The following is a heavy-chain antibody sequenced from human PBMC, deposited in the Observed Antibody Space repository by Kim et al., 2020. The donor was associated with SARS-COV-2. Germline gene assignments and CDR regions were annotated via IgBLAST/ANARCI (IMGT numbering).Heavy chain of an antibody. Sequence: GGSLRLSCAASGFTFSSYAMHWVRQAPGKGLEWVAVISYDGSNKYYADSVKGRFTISRDNSKNTLYLQMNSLRAEDTAVYYCAREGQSGDSSALDYWGQGTLVTVSS. CDR3: AREGQSGDSSALDY. J-gene: IGHJ4*02. CDR1: GFTFSSYA. CDR2: ISYDGSNK. V-gene: IGHV3-30-3*01. D-gene: IGHD3-22*01.